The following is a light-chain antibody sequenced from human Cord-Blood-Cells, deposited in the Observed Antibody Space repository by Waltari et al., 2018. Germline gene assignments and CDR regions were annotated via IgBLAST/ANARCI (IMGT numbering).Light chain of an antibody. J-gene: IGLJ1*01. V-gene: IGLV2-14*01. CDR3: SSYTSISTYV. CDR1: SSDVGGYNY. CDR2: EVS. Sequence: QSALTQPASVSGSPGQSITISCTGTSSDVGGYNYVSWYQQHPGQSPKLMIDEVSNRPSGVSNLFSGAKSGNTASLTSSGLQAEDEADYYCSSYTSISTYVFGTGTKVTVL.